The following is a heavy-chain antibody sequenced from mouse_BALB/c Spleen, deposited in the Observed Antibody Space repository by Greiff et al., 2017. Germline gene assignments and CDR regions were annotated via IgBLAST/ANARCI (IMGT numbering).Heavy chain of an antibody. J-gene: IGHJ1*01. D-gene: IGHD2-14*01. CDR1: GFSLTSYG. V-gene: IGHV2-9*02. CDR3: ARDRGYRYDYWYFDV. Sequence: QVQLKQSGPGLVAPSQSLSITCTVSGFSLTSYGVHWVRQPPGKGLEWLGVIWAGGSTNYNSALMSRLSISKDNSKSQVFLKMNSLQTDDTAMYYCARDRGYRYDYWYFDVWGAGTTVTVSS. CDR2: IWAGGST.